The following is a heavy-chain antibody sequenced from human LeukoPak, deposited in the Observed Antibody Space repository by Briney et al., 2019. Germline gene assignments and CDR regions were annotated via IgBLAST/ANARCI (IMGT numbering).Heavy chain of an antibody. Sequence: ASVKVSCKASGYTFSDYFIHWVRQAPGQGLEWMGWISGYNGNTNYAQKLQGRVSMTTDTSTTTAYMELRSLTSDDTALYYCARSSLGTITAGPFDYWGQGTLVTVSS. CDR2: ISGYNGNT. J-gene: IGHJ4*02. CDR3: ARSSLGTITAGPFDY. V-gene: IGHV1-18*04. D-gene: IGHD5-12*01. CDR1: GYTFSDYF.